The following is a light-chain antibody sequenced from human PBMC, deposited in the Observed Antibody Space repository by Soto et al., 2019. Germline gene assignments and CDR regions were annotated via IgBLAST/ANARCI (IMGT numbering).Light chain of an antibody. J-gene: IGLJ1*01. CDR2: EVD. CDR1: NSDIGTYNY. Sequence: QSALTQPASVSGSPGQSITISCTGSNSDIGTYNYVSWYQQQPGKAPKLMIYEVDNRPSGVSIRFSGSKSGSTASLTISGLQAEDEADYYCKSYAVGSTYVFGTGTKLTVL. CDR3: KSYAVGSTYV. V-gene: IGLV2-14*01.